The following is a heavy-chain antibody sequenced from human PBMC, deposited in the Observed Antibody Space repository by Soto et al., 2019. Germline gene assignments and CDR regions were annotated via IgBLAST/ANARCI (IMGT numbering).Heavy chain of an antibody. J-gene: IGHJ5*02. CDR3: ARGDSGGYNWFDP. CDR2: IIPIFGTA. CDR1: GGTFSSYA. Sequence: QVQLVQSGAEVKKPGSSGKVSCKASGGTFSSYAISWVRQAPGQGLEWMGGIIPIFGTANYAQKFQGRVTINADKSTSTDYMELSSLRSEDTDVDYCARGDSGGYNWFDPWGQGTLVTVSS. V-gene: IGHV1-69*06. D-gene: IGHD3-22*01.